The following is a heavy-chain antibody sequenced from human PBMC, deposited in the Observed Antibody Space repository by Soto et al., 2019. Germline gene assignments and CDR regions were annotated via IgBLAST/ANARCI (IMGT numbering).Heavy chain of an antibody. Sequence: QVQLVESGGGVVQPGRSLRLSCAASGFTFSSYGMHWVRQAPGKGLEWVAVISYDGSNKYYADSVKGRFTISRDNSKNTQYLQMNSLRAEDSAVYYCAKVTYSGPLDYWGQGTLVTVSS. CDR1: GFTFSSYG. CDR3: AKVTYSGPLDY. CDR2: ISYDGSNK. J-gene: IGHJ4*02. D-gene: IGHD2-15*01. V-gene: IGHV3-30*18.